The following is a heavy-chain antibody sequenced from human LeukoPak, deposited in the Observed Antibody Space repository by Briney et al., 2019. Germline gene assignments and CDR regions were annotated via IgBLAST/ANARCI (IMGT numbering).Heavy chain of an antibody. J-gene: IGHJ4*02. Sequence: GSLRLSCAASGFTFSDYYMSWIRQAPGKGLEWVSAISGSAGSTYYADSVKGRFTISRDNSKNTLYLQMNSLRAEDTAVYYCARAAGGYYDSRGVPDDYWGQGTLVTVSS. CDR2: ISGSAGST. D-gene: IGHD3-22*01. V-gene: IGHV3-23*01. CDR1: GFTFSDYY. CDR3: ARAAGGYYDSRGVPDDY.